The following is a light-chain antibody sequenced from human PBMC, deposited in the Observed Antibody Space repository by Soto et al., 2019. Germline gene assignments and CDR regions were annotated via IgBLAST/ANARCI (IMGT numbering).Light chain of an antibody. Sequence: ETLMTQSPATLSLSPGERATLSCRASQSVSSKLVWYQQKPGKAPRFLIYGASTRATGIPARLRGSGYGTELTITIDSMKHEDFEVYYCQQYHWEPDTFGQGTRLEIK. CDR1: QSVSSK. CDR3: QQYHWEPDT. J-gene: IGKJ5*01. V-gene: IGKV3-15*01. CDR2: GAS.